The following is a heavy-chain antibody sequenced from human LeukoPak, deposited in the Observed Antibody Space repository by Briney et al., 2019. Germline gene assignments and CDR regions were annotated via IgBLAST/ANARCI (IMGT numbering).Heavy chain of an antibody. J-gene: IGHJ4*02. V-gene: IGHV4-59*01. Sequence: SETLSLTCTVSGGSISSYYWSWIRQPPGKGLEWIGYIYYSGSTNYNPSLKSRVTISVDTPKNQFSLKLSSVTAADTAVYYCAREAYSNYVDYWGQGTLVTVSS. CDR1: GGSISSYY. CDR2: IYYSGST. D-gene: IGHD4-11*01. CDR3: AREAYSNYVDY.